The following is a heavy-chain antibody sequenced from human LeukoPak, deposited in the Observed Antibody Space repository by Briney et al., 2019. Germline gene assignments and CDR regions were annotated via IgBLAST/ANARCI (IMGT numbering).Heavy chain of an antibody. D-gene: IGHD2-15*01. J-gene: IGHJ3*02. CDR2: ISWNSGSI. CDR3: ARGELGYCSGGSCYSPVLRQGSFDI. CDR1: GFTFDDYA. V-gene: IGHV3-9*01. Sequence: PGGSLRLSCAASGFTFDDYAMHWVRQAPGKGLEWVSGISWNSGSIGYADSVKGRFTISRDNSKNTLYLQMNSLRAEDTAVYYCARGELGYCSGGSCYSPVLRQGSFDIWGQGTMVTVSS.